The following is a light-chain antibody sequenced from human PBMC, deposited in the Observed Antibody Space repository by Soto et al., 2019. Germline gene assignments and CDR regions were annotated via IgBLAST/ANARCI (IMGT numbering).Light chain of an antibody. J-gene: IGKJ1*01. CDR3: QQYGSYPLT. Sequence: EIVLTRSPGTLSLSPGERATLSCRASQSVSSSSLAWFQQQSGQAPSLLIYVASSSATGIPDRFSCSGSGTDFTLTLSRLEPEDFAVYYCQQYGSYPLTFGRGTKVEIK. V-gene: IGKV3-20*01. CDR2: VAS. CDR1: QSVSSSS.